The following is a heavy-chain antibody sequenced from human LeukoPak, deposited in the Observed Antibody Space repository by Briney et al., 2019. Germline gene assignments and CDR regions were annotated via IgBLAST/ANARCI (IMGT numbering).Heavy chain of an antibody. J-gene: IGHJ5*02. CDR1: GYTFTSYV. CDR3: ARGVVSPGAWNSSPIDP. CDR2: ISAYNGNT. D-gene: IGHD2-2*01. V-gene: IGHV1-18*01. Sequence: ASVKVSCKASGYTFTSYVISWVRQAPGEGLEWMGWISAYNGNTNYAQKLQGRGTMTTDTSTSTAYMELRSLRSDDTAVYYCARGVVSPGAWNSSPIDPWGQGTLVTVSS.